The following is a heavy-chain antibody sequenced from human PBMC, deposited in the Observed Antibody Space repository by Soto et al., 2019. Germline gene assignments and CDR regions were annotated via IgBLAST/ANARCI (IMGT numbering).Heavy chain of an antibody. Sequence: QVQLQESGPGLVKPSQTLSLTCTVSGGSISSGDYYWSWIRQPPGKVLEWIGYIYYSGSTYYNPSRKSRVTISVDTSKNQCSLKLSSVTAADTAVYYCARAVRGSYDAYWGQGTLVTVSS. CDR2: IYYSGST. CDR1: GGSISSGDYY. D-gene: IGHD1-26*01. CDR3: ARAVRGSYDAY. J-gene: IGHJ4*02. V-gene: IGHV4-30-4*01.